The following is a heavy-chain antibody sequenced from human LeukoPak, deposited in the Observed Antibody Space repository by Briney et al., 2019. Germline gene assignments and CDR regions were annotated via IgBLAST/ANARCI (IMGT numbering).Heavy chain of an antibody. J-gene: IGHJ3*02. CDR3: ARATTVTTGAFDI. Sequence: GGSLRLSCAASGFTFSSNTMNWVRQAPGKGLEWVSCISSSSRYKYYADSVKGRFTISRDNANNSLYLQMNSLRAEDTAVYYCARATTVTTGAFDIWGQGTMVTVSS. CDR2: ISSSSRYK. V-gene: IGHV3-21*01. CDR1: GFTFSSNT. D-gene: IGHD4-17*01.